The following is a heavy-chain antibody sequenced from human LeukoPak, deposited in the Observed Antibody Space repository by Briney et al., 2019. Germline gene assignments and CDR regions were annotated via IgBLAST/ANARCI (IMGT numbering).Heavy chain of an antibody. V-gene: IGHV3-11*01. J-gene: IGHJ6*02. CDR3: ATSAGIAAAGTPDYGMDV. D-gene: IGHD6-13*01. CDR1: GFTFSDYY. CDR2: ISSSGSTI. Sequence: GGSLRLSCAASGFTFSDYYMSWIRQAPGKGLEWVSYISSSGSTIYYADSVKGRFTISRGNAKNSLYLQMNSLRAEDTAVYYCATSAGIAAAGTPDYGMDVWGQGTTVTVSS.